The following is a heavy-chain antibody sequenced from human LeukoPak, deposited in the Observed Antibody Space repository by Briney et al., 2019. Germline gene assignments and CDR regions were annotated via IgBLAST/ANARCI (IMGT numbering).Heavy chain of an antibody. CDR3: ARGGHDPGIPFDI. V-gene: IGHV3-48*04. J-gene: IGHJ3*02. Sequence: PGGSLRLSCAAAGFTFSTYSMNWVRQPPGKGLEWVSYISSSSSTIYYADSVKGRFTISRDNAKNSLYLQMNSLRADDTAVYYCARGGHDPGIPFDIWGQGTMVTVSS. D-gene: IGHD1-1*01. CDR1: GFTFSTYS. CDR2: ISSSSSTI.